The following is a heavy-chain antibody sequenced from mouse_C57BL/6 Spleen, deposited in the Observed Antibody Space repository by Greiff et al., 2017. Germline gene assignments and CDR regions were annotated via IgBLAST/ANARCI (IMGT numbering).Heavy chain of an antibody. CDR1: GYTFTSYG. CDR3: AREGYYRNYFDY. J-gene: IGHJ2*01. D-gene: IGHD2-3*01. V-gene: IGHV1-81*01. Sequence: QVQLQQSGAELARPGASVKLSCKASGYTFTSYGISWVKQRTGQGLEWIGEIYPRSGNTYYNAKFKGKATLTADKSSSKAYMELRSLTSEDSAVYFCAREGYYRNYFDYGGQGTTLTVSS. CDR2: IYPRSGNT.